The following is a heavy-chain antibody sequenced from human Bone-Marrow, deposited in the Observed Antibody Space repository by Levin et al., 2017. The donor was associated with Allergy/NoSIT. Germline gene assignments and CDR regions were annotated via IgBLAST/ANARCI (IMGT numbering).Heavy chain of an antibody. CDR1: GFTVSGTD. Sequence: GGSLRLSCAASGFTVSGTDMSWLRQAPGKGLEWVSVIHSGDTTYYADSVKGRFTISRDNYKNTLSLQMNSLRVEDTAVYYCASRSVRFLGTPPSGFAWGYDGWGQGTTVTVSS. D-gene: IGHD3-3*01. CDR3: ASRSVRFLGTPPSGFAWGYDG. CDR2: IHSGDTT. V-gene: IGHV3-66*01. J-gene: IGHJ6*02.